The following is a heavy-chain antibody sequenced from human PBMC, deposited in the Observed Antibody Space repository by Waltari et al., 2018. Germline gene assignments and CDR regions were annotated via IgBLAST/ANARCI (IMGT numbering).Heavy chain of an antibody. Sequence: EVQLVESGGGLVQPGGSLRLSCAASGFTFSSYWMSWVRQAPGKGLEWVANIKQDGSEKYYVDSVKGRFTISRDNAKNSLYLQMNSLRAEDTAVYYCAREGRWLQLRYYYYYGMDVWGQGTTVTVSS. V-gene: IGHV3-7*01. D-gene: IGHD5-12*01. CDR1: GFTFSSYW. CDR2: IKQDGSEK. J-gene: IGHJ6*02. CDR3: AREGRWLQLRYYYYYGMDV.